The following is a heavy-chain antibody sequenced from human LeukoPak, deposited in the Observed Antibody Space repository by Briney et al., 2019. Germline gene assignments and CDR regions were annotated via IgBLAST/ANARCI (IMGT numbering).Heavy chain of an antibody. Sequence: SETLSLTCAVSGGSVSSGTYYWSWIRQPPGKGLEWIGYIYYSGSTNYNPSLKSRVTVSVNTSKNQCSLKLSSVTTADTAVYYCTRSTNLEAFDIWGQGTMVTVSS. J-gene: IGHJ3*02. V-gene: IGHV4-61*01. CDR3: TRSTNLEAFDI. CDR1: GGSVSSGTYY. D-gene: IGHD2-8*01. CDR2: IYYSGST.